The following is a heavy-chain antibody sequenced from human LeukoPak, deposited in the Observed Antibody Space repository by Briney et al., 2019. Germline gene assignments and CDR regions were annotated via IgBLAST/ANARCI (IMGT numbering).Heavy chain of an antibody. CDR2: IYYSGST. D-gene: IGHD2-15*01. CDR3: ARAGYCSGGSCFRELNWFDP. J-gene: IGHJ5*02. Sequence: SQTLSLTCTVSGGSISSGDYYWSWIRQPPGKGLEWIGYIYYSGSTYYNPSLKSRVTISVDTSKNQFSLTLSSVTAADTAVYYCARAGYCSGGSCFRELNWFDPWGQGTLVTVSS. V-gene: IGHV4-30-4*01. CDR1: GGSISSGDYY.